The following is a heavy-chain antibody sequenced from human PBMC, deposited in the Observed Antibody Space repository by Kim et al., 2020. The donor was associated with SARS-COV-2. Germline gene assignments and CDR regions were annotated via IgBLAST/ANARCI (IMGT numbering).Heavy chain of an antibody. CDR1: GGSFSGYY. CDR2: INHSGST. J-gene: IGHJ6*03. CDR3: ARGLRKGTSPRDYYYYMDV. V-gene: IGHV4-34*01. D-gene: IGHD2-2*01. Sequence: SETLSLTCAVYGGSFSGYYWSWIRQPPGKGLEWIGEINHSGSTNYNPSLKSRVTISVDTSKNQFSLKLSSVTAADTAVYYCARGLRKGTSPRDYYYYMDVWGKGTTVTVSS.